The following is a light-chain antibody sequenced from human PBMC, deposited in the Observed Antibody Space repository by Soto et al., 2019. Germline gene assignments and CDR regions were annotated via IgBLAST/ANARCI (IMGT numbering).Light chain of an antibody. CDR2: EVS. CDR1: SSDVGGYNY. J-gene: IGLJ1*01. CDR3: STYAGSNNYV. V-gene: IGLV2-8*01. Sequence: QSALTQPPSASGSPGQSVTISCTGTSSDVGGYNYVSWYQQHPGKAPKLMIYEVSKWPSGVPDRFSGSKSGNTASLTVSGLQAGDEADYYCSTYAGSNNYVFGTGTKLTVL.